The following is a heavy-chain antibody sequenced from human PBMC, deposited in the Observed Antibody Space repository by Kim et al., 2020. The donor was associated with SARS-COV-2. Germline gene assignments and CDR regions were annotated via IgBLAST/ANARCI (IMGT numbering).Heavy chain of an antibody. CDR1: GFTFSSYS. D-gene: IGHD6-13*01. J-gene: IGHJ4*02. CDR2: ISSSSSYI. CDR3: ARDLKYEAAAGTATLD. Sequence: GGSLRLSCAASGFTFSSYSMNWVRQAPGKGLEWVSSISSSSSYIYYADSVKGRFTISRDNAKNSLYLQMNSLRAEDTAVYYCARDLKYEAAAGTATLDWGQGTLVTVSS. V-gene: IGHV3-21*01.